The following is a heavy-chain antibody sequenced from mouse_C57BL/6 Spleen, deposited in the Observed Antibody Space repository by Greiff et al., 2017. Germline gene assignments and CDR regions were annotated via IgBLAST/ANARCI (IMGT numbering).Heavy chain of an antibody. V-gene: IGHV5-9-1*02. J-gene: IGHJ1*03. Sequence: EVKVVESGEGLVKPGGSLKLSCAASGFTFSSYAMSWVRQTPEKRLEWVAYISSGGDYIYYADTVKGRFTISRDNARNTLYLQMSSLKSEDTAMYYCTRTTVVAPHFDVWGTGTTVTVSS. CDR1: GFTFSSYA. D-gene: IGHD1-1*01. CDR2: ISSGGDYI. CDR3: TRTTVVAPHFDV.